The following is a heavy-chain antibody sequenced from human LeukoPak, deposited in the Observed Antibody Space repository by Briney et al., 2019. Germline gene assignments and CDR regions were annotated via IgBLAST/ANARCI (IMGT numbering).Heavy chain of an antibody. CDR2: ISWISGSI. CDR3: AKDSGAVAHNLCDP. CDR1: GFTFDDYA. V-gene: IGHV3-9*01. D-gene: IGHD6-19*01. J-gene: IGHJ5*02. Sequence: PGRSLRLSCAASGFTFDDYAMHWVRQAPGKGLDWVSGISWISGSIGYADSVRGRFTIPRDNAKNSLYLQMNSLRAEDTALYYCAKDSGAVAHNLCDPWGQGTLVTVSS.